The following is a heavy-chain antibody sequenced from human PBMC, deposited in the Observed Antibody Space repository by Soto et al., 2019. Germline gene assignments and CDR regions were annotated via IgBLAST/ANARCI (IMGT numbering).Heavy chain of an antibody. CDR2: IYYTGST. J-gene: IGHJ4*02. V-gene: IGHV4-30-4*01. CDR3: ARQNVYKSMACES. D-gene: IGHD1-20*01. CDR1: GDSIISDNYY. Sequence: QVQLQESGPGLLKPSQTLSLTCIVSGDSIISDNYYWSWIRQPPGKGLESIGYIYYTGSTYYNPSLKSPITISVDTSKNQFSLKLSSVTVEDTAVYYCARQNVYKSMACESWGQGTLVTVSS.